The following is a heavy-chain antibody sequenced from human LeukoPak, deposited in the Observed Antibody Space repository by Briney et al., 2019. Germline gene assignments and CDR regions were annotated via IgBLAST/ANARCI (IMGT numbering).Heavy chain of an antibody. V-gene: IGHV4-34*01. D-gene: IGHD3-3*01. CDR2: INHVGIT. J-gene: IGHJ4*02. CDR3: ARKGLRPLEWLSEYFFDY. Sequence: SETLSLTCAVYGESFDGYYWSWIRQSPGKGLEWIGHINHVGITNHNPSLKSRVTISVDTSKNQFTLKVRSVTAADTGVYFCARKGLRPLEWLSEYFFDYWGQGTLVTVSS. CDR1: GESFDGYY.